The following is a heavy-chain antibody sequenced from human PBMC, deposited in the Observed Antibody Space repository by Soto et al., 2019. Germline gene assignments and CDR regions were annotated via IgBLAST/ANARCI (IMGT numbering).Heavy chain of an antibody. CDR3: ARVAGMVREKCHGMDV. J-gene: IGHJ6*04. V-gene: IGHV4-4*07. Sequence: SETLSLTCTVSGGSISSYSWSWIRQPAGKGLEWIGRIYTSGSTNYNPSLKSRVTMSVDTSKNQFSLKLSSLTAADTAVYYCARVAGMVREKCHGMDVWGKGTTVTVSS. CDR1: GGSISSYS. CDR2: IYTSGST. D-gene: IGHD3-10*01.